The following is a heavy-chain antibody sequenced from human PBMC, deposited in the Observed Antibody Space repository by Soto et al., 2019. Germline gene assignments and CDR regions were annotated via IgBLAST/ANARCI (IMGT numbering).Heavy chain of an antibody. Sequence: QVQLVQSGAEVKKPGASVKVSCKASGYTFTSYDINWVRQATGQGLEWMGWMNPNSGNTGYAQKVQGGVPMTRHTSISTAYMELRSLGSEDTAVYYFAGEGVRGMDVWGQGTTVTVSS. CDR2: MNPNSGNT. D-gene: IGHD3-16*01. CDR1: GYTFTSYD. V-gene: IGHV1-8*01. CDR3: AGEGVRGMDV. J-gene: IGHJ6*02.